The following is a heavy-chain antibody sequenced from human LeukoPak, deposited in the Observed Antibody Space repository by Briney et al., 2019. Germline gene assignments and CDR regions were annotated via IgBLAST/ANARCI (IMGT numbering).Heavy chain of an antibody. CDR1: GFTFDDYG. V-gene: IGHV3-20*04. Sequence: GSLRLSCAASGFTFDDYGMSWVRQAPGKGLEWVSGINWNGGSTGYADSVRGRFAISRDNAQNSLYLQMNSLRAEDTAMYFCARVQLELLLLGWIDPWGQGTLVTVSS. J-gene: IGHJ5*02. CDR2: INWNGGST. D-gene: IGHD1-7*01. CDR3: ARVQLELLLLGWIDP.